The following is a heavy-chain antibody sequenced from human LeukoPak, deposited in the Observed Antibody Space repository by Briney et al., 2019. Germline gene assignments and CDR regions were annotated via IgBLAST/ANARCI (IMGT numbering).Heavy chain of an antibody. J-gene: IGHJ4*02. Sequence: PGGSLRLSWAASGFTFSNYAMHWVRQAPGKGLEWVAVMSYDGSNKYYADSVKGRFTISRDNSKRTLDLQMNSLRAEDTAVYHCAREEYGGVYFDYWGQGTLVTVSS. CDR3: AREEYGGVYFDY. D-gene: IGHD2-8*02. CDR1: GFTFSNYA. CDR2: MSYDGSNK. V-gene: IGHV3-30-3*01.